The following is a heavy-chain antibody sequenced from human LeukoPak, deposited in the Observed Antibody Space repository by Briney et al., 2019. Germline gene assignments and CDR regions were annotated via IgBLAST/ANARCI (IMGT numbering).Heavy chain of an antibody. CDR1: GYTFTGYY. CDR3: ARVSMVKDY. CDR2: INPNSGGA. V-gene: IGHV1-2*02. Sequence: ASVKVSCKASGYTFTGYYMHWVRQAPGQGLEWMGWINPNSGGANYAQKFQGRVTMTRDTAISTAYMELRRLRSDDTAVYYCARVSMVKDYWGQGTLVTVSS. D-gene: IGHD5-18*01. J-gene: IGHJ4*02.